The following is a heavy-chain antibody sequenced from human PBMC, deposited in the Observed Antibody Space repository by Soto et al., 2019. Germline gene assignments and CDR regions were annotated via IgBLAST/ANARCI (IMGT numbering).Heavy chain of an antibody. CDR3: ARGSNGYSLYYFDY. CDR2: IIPIFGTA. Sequence: SVKVSCKASGGTFSSYAISWVRQAPGQGLEWMGGIIPIFGTANYAQKFQGRVTITADESTSTAYMELSGLRSEDTAVYYCARGSNGYSLYYFDYWGQGTLVTVSS. D-gene: IGHD5-18*01. J-gene: IGHJ4*02. CDR1: GGTFSSYA. V-gene: IGHV1-69*13.